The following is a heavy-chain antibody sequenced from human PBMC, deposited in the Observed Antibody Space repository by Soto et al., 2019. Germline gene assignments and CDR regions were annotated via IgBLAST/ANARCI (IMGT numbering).Heavy chain of an antibody. J-gene: IGHJ5*02. Sequence: PGGSLRLSCPASGFTFSSYWMSWVRQAPGKGLEWVANIKQDGSEKYYVDCVKGRFTISRDNAKNSLYLQMNSLRAEDTAVYYCARRTATYGGDCFGHCGERSLFTVSS. V-gene: IGHV3-7*01. CDR3: ARRTATYGGDCFGH. CDR1: GFTFSSYW. D-gene: IGHD5-18*01. CDR2: IKQDGSEK.